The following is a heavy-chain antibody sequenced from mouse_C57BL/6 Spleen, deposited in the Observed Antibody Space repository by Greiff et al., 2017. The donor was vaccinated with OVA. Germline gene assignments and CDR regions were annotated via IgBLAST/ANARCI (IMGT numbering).Heavy chain of an antibody. CDR2: IDPANGNT. V-gene: IGHV14-3*01. CDR1: GFNINNTY. Sequence: VHVKPSLAELVRPGASVKLSCTASGFNINNTYMHWVKQRPEQGLEWIGRIDPANGNTKYAPKFQGKATITADTSSNTAYLQLSSLTSEDTAIYYCGQGGSAFAYWGQGTLVTVSA. J-gene: IGHJ3*01. CDR3: GQGGSAFAY.